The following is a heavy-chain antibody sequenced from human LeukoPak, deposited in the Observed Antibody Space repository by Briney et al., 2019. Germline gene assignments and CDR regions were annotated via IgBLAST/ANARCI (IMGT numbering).Heavy chain of an antibody. Sequence: AGGSLRLSCAASGFTFSNYAMHWVRQAPGKGLEWVAVISYVGSNKYYADSVTGRFTVSRDNSKNTLYLQMNSLRAEDTAVYYCARHYCSSISCYSYYFDYWGQGTLVTVSS. CDR1: GFTFSNYA. V-gene: IGHV3-30-3*01. CDR3: ARHYCSSISCYSYYFDY. D-gene: IGHD2-2*01. J-gene: IGHJ4*02. CDR2: ISYVGSNK.